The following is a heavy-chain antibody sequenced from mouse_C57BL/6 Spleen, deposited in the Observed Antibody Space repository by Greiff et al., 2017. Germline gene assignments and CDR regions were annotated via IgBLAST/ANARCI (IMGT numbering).Heavy chain of an antibody. J-gene: IGHJ4*01. D-gene: IGHD3-2*02. CDR3: AGGSSGYHYAMDY. V-gene: IGHV1-50*01. CDR2: IDPSDSYT. CDR1: GYTFTSYW. Sequence: QVQLQQPGAELVKPGASVKLSCKASGYTFTSYWMQWVKQRPGQGLEWIGEIDPSDSYTNYNQKFKGKATLTVDTSSSTAYMQLSSLTSEDSAVDYCAGGSSGYHYAMDYWGQGTSVTVSS.